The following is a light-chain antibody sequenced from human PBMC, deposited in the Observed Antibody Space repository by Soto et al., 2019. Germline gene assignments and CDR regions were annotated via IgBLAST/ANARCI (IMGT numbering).Light chain of an antibody. CDR2: EVS. CDR3: SSYTSSSTLV. CDR1: SSDVGGYNY. J-gene: IGLJ1*01. Sequence: QSALTQPASVSGSPGQSITISCSGTSSDVGGYNYVSWYQQHPGKAPKLMICEVSNRPSGVSNRFSGSKSDNTASLTNSGLQAEDEADYYCSSYTSSSTLVFGTGTKLTVL. V-gene: IGLV2-14*01.